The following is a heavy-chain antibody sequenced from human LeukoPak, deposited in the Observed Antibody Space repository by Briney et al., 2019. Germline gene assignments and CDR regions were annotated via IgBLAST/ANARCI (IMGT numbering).Heavy chain of an antibody. J-gene: IGHJ3*02. Sequence: ASVKVSCKASGYTFTSCGISWVRQAPGQGLEWMGWISAYNGNTNYAQKLQGRVTMTTDTSTSTAYMELRSLRSDDTAVYYCARDLRLYSSSSSAFDIWGQGTMVTVSS. CDR1: GYTFTSCG. CDR3: ARDLRLYSSSSSAFDI. V-gene: IGHV1-18*01. CDR2: ISAYNGNT. D-gene: IGHD6-6*01.